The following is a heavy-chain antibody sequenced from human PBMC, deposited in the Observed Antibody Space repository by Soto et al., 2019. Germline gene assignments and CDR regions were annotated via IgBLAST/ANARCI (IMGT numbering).Heavy chain of an antibody. CDR1: GFTCSSYA. CDR3: AGDPPGYSSSSAYYFEY. J-gene: IGHJ4*02. CDR2: ISGSGRST. Sequence: GGFLRLSCAASGFTCSSYAMSWVRQAPGKGLEWVSAISGSGRSTYYEDSVKGRFTISRDNSKNTLYLQMNSLRAEDTAVYYCAGDPPGYSSSSAYYFEYWGQGTLVNVSS. V-gene: IGHV3-23*01. D-gene: IGHD6-13*01.